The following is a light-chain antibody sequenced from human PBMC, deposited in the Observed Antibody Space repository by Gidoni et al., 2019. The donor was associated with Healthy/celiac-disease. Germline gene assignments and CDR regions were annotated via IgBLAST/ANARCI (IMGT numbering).Light chain of an antibody. CDR3: QQYDNLFT. Sequence: IQLPRSPSSLSASVGDRVPITCQASQDISNYLNWYQQKPGKAPKLLIYDASNLETGVPSRFSGSGSGTDFTFTISSLQPEDIATYYCQQYDNLFTFGGGTKVEIK. J-gene: IGKJ4*01. CDR2: DAS. V-gene: IGKV1-33*01. CDR1: QDISNY.